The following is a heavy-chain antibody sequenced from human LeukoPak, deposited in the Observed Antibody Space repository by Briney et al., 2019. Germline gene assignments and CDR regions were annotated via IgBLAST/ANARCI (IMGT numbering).Heavy chain of an antibody. V-gene: IGHV4-31*03. CDR3: VGAGSYRLFDY. J-gene: IGHJ4*02. CDR2: IYYSGST. CDR1: GVSISSGGYY. Sequence: PSETLSLTCTASGVSISSGGYYWSWIRQHPGKGLEWIGYIYYSGSTYYNPSLKSRVTISVDTSKNQFSLKLSSVTAADTAVYYCVGAGSYRLFDYWGQGTLVTVSS. D-gene: IGHD3-16*02.